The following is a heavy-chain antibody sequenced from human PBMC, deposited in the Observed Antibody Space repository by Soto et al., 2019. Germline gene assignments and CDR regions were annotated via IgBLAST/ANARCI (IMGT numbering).Heavy chain of an antibody. CDR1: GGSISSSSYY. J-gene: IGHJ5*02. CDR2: IYYSGST. V-gene: IGHV4-39*01. Sequence: PSETLSLTCTVSGGSISSSSYYWGWIRQPPGKGLEWIGSIYYSGSTYYNPSLKSRVTISVDTSKNQFSLKLSSVTAADTAVYYCATYYYDSSGYYAPWLGSWYNWFDPWGQGTLATVSS. CDR3: ATYYYDSSGYYAPWLGSWYNWFDP. D-gene: IGHD3-22*01.